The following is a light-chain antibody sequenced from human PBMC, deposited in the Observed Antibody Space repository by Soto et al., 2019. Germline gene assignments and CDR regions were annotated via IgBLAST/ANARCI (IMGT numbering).Light chain of an antibody. CDR1: SGHSNYA. CDR3: QTWRTAIRV. Sequence: QPVLTQSPSASASLGASVKLTCTLSSGHSNYAIAWHQQQPEKGPRYLMKLNSDGSHSKGDGIPDRFSGSSSGAERYLTISSLQSEDEADYYCQTWRTAIRVFGGGTKVTVL. J-gene: IGLJ2*01. V-gene: IGLV4-69*01. CDR2: LNSDGSH.